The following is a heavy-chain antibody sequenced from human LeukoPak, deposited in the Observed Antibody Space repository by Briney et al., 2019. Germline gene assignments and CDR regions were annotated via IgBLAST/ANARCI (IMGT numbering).Heavy chain of an antibody. V-gene: IGHV3-30-3*01. CDR3: ARGPIVVVAALEYAEYFQH. Sequence: GGSLRLSCAASGFTFSTYAMTWVRQAPGKGLEWVAVISYDGSNKYYADSVKGRFTISRDNSKNTLYLQMDSLRAEDTAVYYCARGPIVVVAALEYAEYFQHWGQGTLVTVSS. CDR2: ISYDGSNK. J-gene: IGHJ1*01. D-gene: IGHD2-15*01. CDR1: GFTFSTYA.